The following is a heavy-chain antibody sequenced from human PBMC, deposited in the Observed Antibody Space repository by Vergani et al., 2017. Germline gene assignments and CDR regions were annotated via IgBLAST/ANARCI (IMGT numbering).Heavy chain of an antibody. V-gene: IGHV4-31*03. Sequence: QVQLQESGPGLVKPSQTLSLTCTVSGGSISSGGYYWSWIRQHPGKGLEWIGYIYYSGSTNYNPSLKSRVTMSVDTSKNQFSLKLSSVTAADTAVYYCARAGSSSSTYFDYWGQGTLVTVSS. CDR3: ARAGSSSSTYFDY. J-gene: IGHJ4*02. CDR2: IYYSGST. D-gene: IGHD6-6*01. CDR1: GGSISSGGYY.